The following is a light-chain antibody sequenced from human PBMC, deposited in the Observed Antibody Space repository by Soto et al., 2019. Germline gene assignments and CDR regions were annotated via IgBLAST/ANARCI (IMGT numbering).Light chain of an antibody. Sequence: EIVLTQSPGTLSLSPGERATLSCRASQSVSSSYLAWYQQKPGQAPRLLIYGASSRATGIPDRFSGSGSRTDFTLTISRLEPEDFAVYYCQQYGSPFGQGTRLEIK. V-gene: IGKV3-20*01. CDR2: GAS. CDR3: QQYGSP. CDR1: QSVSSSY. J-gene: IGKJ5*01.